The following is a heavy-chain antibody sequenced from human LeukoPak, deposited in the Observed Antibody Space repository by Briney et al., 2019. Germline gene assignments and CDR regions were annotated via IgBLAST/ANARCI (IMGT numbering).Heavy chain of an antibody. V-gene: IGHV4-31*03. CDR2: IHPSGML. J-gene: IGHJ4*02. D-gene: IGHD3-22*01. CDR1: GASFSSGDQY. Sequence: SQTLSLTCTVSGASFSSGDQYWNWIRQSPGKGLEWIVSIHPSGMLYNNPSLESRVTISIDTSKNQFSLNLNSVTAADTAVYFCSRGLDSRKLGYWGQGTLVTVSS. CDR3: SRGLDSRKLGY.